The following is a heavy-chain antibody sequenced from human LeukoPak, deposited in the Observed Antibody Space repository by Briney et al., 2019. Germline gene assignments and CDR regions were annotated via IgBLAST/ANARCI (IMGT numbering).Heavy chain of an antibody. CDR1: GFTFSSYA. CDR3: ARDWRYYYGSGSRIYDAFDI. J-gene: IGHJ3*02. CDR2: ISNDGSNK. Sequence: GGSLRLSCAASGFTFSSYAMHWGRQAPGKGLAWVAVISNDGSNKYYADSVKGRFTISRDNSKNTLYLQMNSLRAEDTAVYYCARDWRYYYGSGSRIYDAFDIWGQGTMVTVSS. V-gene: IGHV3-30-3*01. D-gene: IGHD3-10*01.